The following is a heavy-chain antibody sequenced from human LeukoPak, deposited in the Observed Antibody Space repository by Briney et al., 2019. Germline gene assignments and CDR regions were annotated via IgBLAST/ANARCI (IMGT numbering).Heavy chain of an antibody. CDR1: GFTFSSSA. CDR2: FSGSGGST. V-gene: IGHV3-23*01. J-gene: IGHJ4*02. Sequence: GGSLRLSCAASGFTFSSSAMSWVRQAPGKGLEWVSVFSGSGGSTYYADSVKGRFTISRDNSKSTLSLQMNSLRADDTAIYYCATYRQVLLPFESWGQGTLVTVSS. D-gene: IGHD2-8*02. CDR3: ATYRQVLLPFES.